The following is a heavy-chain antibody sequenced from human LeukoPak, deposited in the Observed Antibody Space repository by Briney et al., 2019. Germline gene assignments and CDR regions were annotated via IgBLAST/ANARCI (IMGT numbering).Heavy chain of an antibody. V-gene: IGHV3-7*01. J-gene: IGHJ5*02. CDR1: GFTISGYW. Sequence: GGSLRLSCAASGFTISGYWMTWVRQAPGKGLEWVANIKQDGSEKTYVDSVKGRFTLSRDNAKNSIYLQMNSLRVEDTAIYYCARDGGTDWYDPWGQGTLVSVSS. CDR3: ARDGGTDWYDP. D-gene: IGHD3-16*01. CDR2: IKQDGSEK.